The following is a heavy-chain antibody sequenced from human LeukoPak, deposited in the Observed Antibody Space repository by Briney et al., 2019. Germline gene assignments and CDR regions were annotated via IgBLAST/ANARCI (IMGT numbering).Heavy chain of an antibody. J-gene: IGHJ6*03. V-gene: IGHV1-8*03. D-gene: IGHD3-3*01. CDR3: ARTNKPYYDFWSGYYPGAAYYYYMDV. CDR2: MNPNSGNT. CDR1: GYTFTSYD. Sequence: ASVKGSCKASGYTFTSYDINWVRQATGQGLEWMGWMNPNSGNTGYAQKFQGRVTITRNTSISTAYMELSSLSSEDPAVYYCARTNKPYYDFWSGYYPGAAYYYYMDVWGKGTTVTVSS.